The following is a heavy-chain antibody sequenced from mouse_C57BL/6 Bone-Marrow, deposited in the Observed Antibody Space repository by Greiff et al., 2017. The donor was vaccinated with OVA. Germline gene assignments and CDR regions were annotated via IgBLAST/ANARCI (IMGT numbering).Heavy chain of an antibody. D-gene: IGHD2-5*01. CDR2: IDPETGGT. CDR1: GYTFTDYE. V-gene: IGHV1-15*01. CDR3: TRGYSNYYAMDY. J-gene: IGHJ4*01. Sequence: ESGAELVRPGASVTMSCKASGYTFTDYEMHWVKQTPVHGLEWIGAIDPETGGTAYNQKLKGKAILTADKSSSTAYMELRSLTSEYSAVYYCTRGYSNYYAMDYWGQGTSVTVSS.